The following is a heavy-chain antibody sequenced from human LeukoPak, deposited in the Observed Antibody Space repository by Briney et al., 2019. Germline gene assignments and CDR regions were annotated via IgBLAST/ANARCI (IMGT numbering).Heavy chain of an antibody. D-gene: IGHD3-22*01. CDR1: GFTSSIYT. CDR3: ARAGMIGTPYPDY. CDR2: ITSSSSSM. V-gene: IGHV3-21*04. J-gene: IGHJ4*02. Sequence: GGSLTLSCVASGFTSSIYTMSWVRQTPGKGREWVSSITSSSSSMYSADSVKGRFTISRDNAKNSLYLRMNSLRAEDTALYYCARAGMIGTPYPDYWGQGTLVTVSS.